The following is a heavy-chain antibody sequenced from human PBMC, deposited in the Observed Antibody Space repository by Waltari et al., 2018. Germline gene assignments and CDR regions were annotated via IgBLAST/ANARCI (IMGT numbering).Heavy chain of an antibody. D-gene: IGHD2-2*01. CDR2: INYDGSQK. V-gene: IGHV3-7*01. CDR1: GFTFSRYW. Sequence: DVQLVESGGGLVQPGGSLRLSCGASGFTFSRYWMSWVRQTPGKGLQWVANINYDGSQKYYVDSVKGRFTISRDNAKNSVYLQINSLRVEDTAVYYCAKSRGFEYWGQGALITVSS. CDR3: AKSRGFEY. J-gene: IGHJ4*02.